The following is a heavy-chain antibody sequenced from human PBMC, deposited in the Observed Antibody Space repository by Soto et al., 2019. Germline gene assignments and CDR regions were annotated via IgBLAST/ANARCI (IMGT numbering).Heavy chain of an antibody. CDR1: AGTFSSYP. V-gene: IGHV1-69*01. Sequence: QVQLVQSGAEVKKPGSSVKVSCKASAGTFSSYPISWVRQAPGQGLEWMGGIIPIFGTANYAQKFQGRVTITADESTSTAYMELSSLRSEDTAVYYCARDGDPYSSSWYGNWFDPWGQGTLVTVSS. CDR3: ARDGDPYSSSWYGNWFDP. J-gene: IGHJ5*02. CDR2: IIPIFGTA. D-gene: IGHD6-13*01.